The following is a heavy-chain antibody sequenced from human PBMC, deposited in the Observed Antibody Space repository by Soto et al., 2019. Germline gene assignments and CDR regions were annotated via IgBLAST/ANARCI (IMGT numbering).Heavy chain of an antibody. CDR3: ARDPVWFGELDTLDYYYYGMDV. D-gene: IGHD3-10*01. V-gene: IGHV3-33*01. CDR1: GFTFSSYG. Sequence: GGSLRLSCAASGFTFSSYGMHWVRQAPGKGLEWVAVIWYDGSNKYYVDSVKGRFTISRDNSKNTLYLQMNSLRAEDTAVYYCARDPVWFGELDTLDYYYYGMDVWGQGTTVTVSS. J-gene: IGHJ6*02. CDR2: IWYDGSNK.